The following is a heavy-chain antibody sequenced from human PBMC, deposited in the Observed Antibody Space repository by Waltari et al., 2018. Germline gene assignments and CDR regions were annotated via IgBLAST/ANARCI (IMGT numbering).Heavy chain of an antibody. CDR1: GGSISSYY. J-gene: IGHJ3*02. V-gene: IGHV4-4*07. CDR2: IYTRGST. D-gene: IGHD3-22*01. Sequence: QVQLQESGPGLVKPSATLALTCTVSGGSISSYYWGWIRLPAGKGLEWIVRIYTRGSTNYTPSLKSRFTISVDTSKNQFSLKLSSVTAADTAVYYCARIRYYYDSRSDAFDIWGQGTMVTVSS. CDR3: ARIRYYYDSRSDAFDI.